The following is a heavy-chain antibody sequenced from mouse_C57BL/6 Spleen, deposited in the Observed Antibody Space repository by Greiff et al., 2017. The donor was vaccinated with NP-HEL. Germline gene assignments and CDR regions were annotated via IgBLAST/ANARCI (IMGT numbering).Heavy chain of an antibody. CDR2: IYPGDGDT. Sequence: QVQLQQSGAELVKPGASVKISCKASGYAFSSYWMNWVKQRPGKGLEWIGQIYPGDGDTNYNGKFKGKATLTADKSSSTADMQLSSLTSEDSAVYFCARLGGYYLKDYWGQGTTLTVSS. J-gene: IGHJ2*01. D-gene: IGHD2-3*01. V-gene: IGHV1-80*01. CDR1: GYAFSSYW. CDR3: ARLGGYYLKDY.